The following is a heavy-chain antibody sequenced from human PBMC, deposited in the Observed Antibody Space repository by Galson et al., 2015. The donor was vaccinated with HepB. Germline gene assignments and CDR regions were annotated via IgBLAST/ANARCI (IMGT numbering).Heavy chain of an antibody. Sequence: SVKVSCKASGYTFTSYGISWVRQAPGQGLEWMGWISAYNGNTNYAQKLQGRVTMTTDTSTSTAYMELRSLRSDDTAVYYCARDGVGGIQLWLVFDIWGQGTMVTVSS. CDR3: ARDGVGGIQLWLVFDI. V-gene: IGHV1-18*04. D-gene: IGHD5-18*01. CDR2: ISAYNGNT. CDR1: GYTFTSYG. J-gene: IGHJ3*02.